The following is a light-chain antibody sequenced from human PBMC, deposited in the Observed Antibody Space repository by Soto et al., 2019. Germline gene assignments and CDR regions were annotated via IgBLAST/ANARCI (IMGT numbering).Light chain of an antibody. CDR3: SSYTSSSTLRV. J-gene: IGLJ2*01. V-gene: IGLV2-14*01. Sequence: QSALTQPASVSASPGQSITISCTGTSSDVGGYNYVSWYQQHPGKAPKLMIYDVSNRPSGVSNRFSGSKSGNTASLTISGLQAEDEADYYCSSYTSSSTLRVFGGGTKVTVL. CDR1: SSDVGGYNY. CDR2: DVS.